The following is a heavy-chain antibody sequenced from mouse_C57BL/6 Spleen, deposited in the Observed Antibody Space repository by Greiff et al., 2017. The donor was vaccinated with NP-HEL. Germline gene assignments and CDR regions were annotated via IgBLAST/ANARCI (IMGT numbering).Heavy chain of an antibody. CDR2: IYPGDGDT. Sequence: QVQLQQSGAELVKPGASVKLSCKASGYAFSSYWMNWVKQRPGKGLEWIGQIYPGDGDTNYNGKFKGKATLTADKSSSTAYMQLSSLTSEDSAVYFCARLSYGSSYYAMDYWGQGTSVTVSS. D-gene: IGHD1-1*01. CDR3: ARLSYGSSYYAMDY. CDR1: GYAFSSYW. J-gene: IGHJ4*01. V-gene: IGHV1-80*01.